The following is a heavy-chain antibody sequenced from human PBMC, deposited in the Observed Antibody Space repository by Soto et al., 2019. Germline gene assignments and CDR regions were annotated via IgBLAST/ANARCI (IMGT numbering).Heavy chain of an antibody. J-gene: IGHJ6*02. V-gene: IGHV3-30*18. CDR1: GFTFSSYG. CDR2: ISYDGSNK. CDR3: AKDLVPLSNYSGLDV. D-gene: IGHD3-10*01. Sequence: GGSLRLSCAASGFTFSSYGMHWVRQAPGKGLEWVAVISYDGSNKYYEDSVKGRFTMSRDNSKTTLYMHMNRLRAEDTCVYYCAKDLVPLSNYSGLDVWGQGTKVSVS.